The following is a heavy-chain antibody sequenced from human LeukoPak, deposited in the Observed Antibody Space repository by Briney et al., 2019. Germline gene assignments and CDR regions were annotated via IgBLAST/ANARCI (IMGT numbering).Heavy chain of an antibody. V-gene: IGHV1-69*13. CDR2: IIPIFGTA. Sequence: ASVKVSCKASGGTFSGYAISWVRQAPGQGLEWMGGIIPIFGTANYAQKFQGRVTITADESTSTAYMELSSLRSEDTAVYYCARGYYDSSGSVDHWGQGTLVTVSS. D-gene: IGHD3-22*01. CDR1: GGTFSGYA. CDR3: ARGYYDSSGSVDH. J-gene: IGHJ4*02.